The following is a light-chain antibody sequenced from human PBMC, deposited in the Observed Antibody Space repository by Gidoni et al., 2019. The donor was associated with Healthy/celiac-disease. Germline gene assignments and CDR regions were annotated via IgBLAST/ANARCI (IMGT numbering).Light chain of an antibody. J-gene: IGLJ2*01. Sequence: QSVLTQPPSASGTPGPRVTISCSVSSSNIGSNTVNWYQQLPGTAPQLLIYRNNQRPSVVPDRFSGAKSGTSASLAISWLQSEEEADYYCAAWDDSLNGPVFGGGTKLTVL. CDR3: AAWDDSLNGPV. V-gene: IGLV1-44*01. CDR2: RNN. CDR1: SSNIGSNT.